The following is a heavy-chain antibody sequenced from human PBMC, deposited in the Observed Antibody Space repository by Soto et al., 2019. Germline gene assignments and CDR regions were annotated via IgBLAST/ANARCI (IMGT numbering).Heavy chain of an antibody. V-gene: IGHV3-48*03. J-gene: IGHJ6*02. Sequence: GGSLRLSCAASGFTFDDYAMHWVRQAPGKGLEWVSYISSSGSTIYYADFVKGRFTISRDNAKNSLYLQMNSLRAEDTAVYYCARTLLKHYYDSSGYPHYYYYGMDVWGQGTTVTVSS. CDR3: ARTLLKHYYDSSGYPHYYYYGMDV. D-gene: IGHD3-22*01. CDR2: ISSSGSTI. CDR1: GFTFDDYA.